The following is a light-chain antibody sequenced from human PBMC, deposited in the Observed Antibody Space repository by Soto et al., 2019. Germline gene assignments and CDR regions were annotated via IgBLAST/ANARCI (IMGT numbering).Light chain of an antibody. Sequence: CALTQPRSVSGSPGQSLTISCTGTSSDVGGYNYVSWYQQHPGKAPKLMIYDVTERPSGVPDRFSGSKSGNTASLTISGLQAEDEADYYCCSYAGSYTYVFGSGTKV. CDR3: CSYAGSYTYV. V-gene: IGLV2-11*01. CDR2: DVT. J-gene: IGLJ1*01. CDR1: SSDVGGYNY.